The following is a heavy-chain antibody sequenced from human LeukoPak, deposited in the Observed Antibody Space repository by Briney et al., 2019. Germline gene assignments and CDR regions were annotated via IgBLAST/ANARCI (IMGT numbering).Heavy chain of an antibody. V-gene: IGHV1-69*02. CDR3: ASPRRGAKRWGYYFDY. Sequence: SVKVSCKASGYTFTSYYMHWVRQAPGQGLEWMGRIIPILGIASYAQKFQGRVTITADKSTSTAYMELSSLRSEDTAVYYCASPRRGAKRWGYYFDYWGQGTLVTVSS. CDR1: GYTFTSYY. D-gene: IGHD7-27*01. J-gene: IGHJ4*02. CDR2: IIPILGIA.